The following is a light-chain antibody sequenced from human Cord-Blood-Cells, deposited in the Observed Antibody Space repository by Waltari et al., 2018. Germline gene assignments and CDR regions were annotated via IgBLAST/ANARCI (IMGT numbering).Light chain of an antibody. CDR2: EVS. CDR1: SSDVGGYNY. CDR3: SSYTSSSTYV. Sequence: QSALTQPASVSGSPGQSITISCTGTSSDVGGYNYVSWYQQHPGKAPKLMIYEVSNRPSGVSNRFSCSKSCNTASLTISWLQAEDEADYYCSSYTSSSTYVFGTGTKVTVL. V-gene: IGLV2-14*01. J-gene: IGLJ1*01.